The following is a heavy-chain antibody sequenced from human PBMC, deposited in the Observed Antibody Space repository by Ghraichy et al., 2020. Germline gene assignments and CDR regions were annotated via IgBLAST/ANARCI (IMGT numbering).Heavy chain of an antibody. V-gene: IGHV3-49*03. CDR1: GFTFGDYA. D-gene: IGHD6-19*01. CDR2: IRSKAYGGTT. CDR3: TRGIAVANNWFDP. Sequence: GALRLSCTASGFTFGDYAMSWFRQAPGKGLEWVGFIRSKAYGGTTEYDASVKGRFTISRDDSKSIAYLQMNSLKTEDTAVYYCTRGIAVANNWFDPWGQGTLVTVSS. J-gene: IGHJ5*02.